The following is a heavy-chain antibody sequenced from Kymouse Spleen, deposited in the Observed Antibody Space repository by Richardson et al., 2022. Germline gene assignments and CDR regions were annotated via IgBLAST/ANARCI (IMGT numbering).Heavy chain of an antibody. CDR1: GFTFSSYG. Sequence: QVQLVESGGGVVQPGRSLRLSCAASGFTFSSYGMHWVRQAPGKGLEWVAVISYDGSNKYYADSVKGRFTISRDNSKNTLYLQMNSLRAEDTAVYYCAKTTVTLPEYFQHWGQGTLVTVSS. CDR3: AKTTVTLPEYFQH. J-gene: IGHJ1*01. V-gene: IGHV3-30*18. CDR2: ISYDGSNK. D-gene: IGHD4-17*01.